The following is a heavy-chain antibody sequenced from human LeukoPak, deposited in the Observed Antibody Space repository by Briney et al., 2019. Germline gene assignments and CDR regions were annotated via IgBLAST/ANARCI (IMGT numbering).Heavy chain of an antibody. CDR2: INPNSGGT. D-gene: IGHD3-22*01. Sequence: ASVKVSCKASGYTFTTYDINWVRQAPGQGLEWMGWINPNSGGTNYAQKFQGRVTMTRDTSISTAYMELSRLRSDDTAVYYCARDRSYYDSSGYYYSPNFDYWGQGTLVTVSS. V-gene: IGHV1-2*02. CDR1: GYTFTTYD. CDR3: ARDRSYYDSSGYYYSPNFDY. J-gene: IGHJ4*02.